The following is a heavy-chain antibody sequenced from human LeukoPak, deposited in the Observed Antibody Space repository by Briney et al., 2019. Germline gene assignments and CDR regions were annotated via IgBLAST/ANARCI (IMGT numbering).Heavy chain of an antibody. CDR2: INHSGST. D-gene: IGHD6-6*01. V-gene: IGHV4-34*01. CDR3: ARGQSIAARLIYYYYGMDV. J-gene: IGHJ6*02. CDR1: GGSFSGYY. Sequence: NPSETLSLTCAVYGGSFSGYYWSWIRQPPGKGLEWIGEINHSGSTNYNPSLKSRVTISVDTSKNQFSLKLSSVTAADTAVYYCARGQSIAARLIYYYYGMDVWGQGTTVTVSS.